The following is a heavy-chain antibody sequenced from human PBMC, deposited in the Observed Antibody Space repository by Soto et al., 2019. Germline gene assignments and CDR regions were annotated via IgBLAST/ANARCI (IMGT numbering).Heavy chain of an antibody. Sequence: QITSKESGPTLVKPTQTLTLTYAFSGFSLSSTRLAVGWIRQPPERALEWLALIYWGDDKRYSPFLKSRLTITKDTSKNQVVLTMSNMDPVVTARYYCAHIVVAGLGYYFDYWGQGTLVTVSS. CDR1: GFSLSSTRLA. D-gene: IGHD6-19*01. CDR2: IYWGDDK. CDR3: AHIVVAGLGYYFDY. V-gene: IGHV2-5*02. J-gene: IGHJ4*02.